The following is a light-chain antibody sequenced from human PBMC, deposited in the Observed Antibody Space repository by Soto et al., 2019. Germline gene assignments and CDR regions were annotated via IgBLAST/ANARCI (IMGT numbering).Light chain of an antibody. CDR2: EVS. CDR1: SSDVGGYKY. CDR3: SSYTSSTTYV. Sequence: QSVLTQPASVSGSPGQSIPISCTGTSSDVGGYKYVSWYQQHPGKAPKVMIYEVSNRPSGVSNRFSGSKSGNTASLTISGLQADDEADYYCSSYTSSTTYVFGPGTKLTVL. J-gene: IGLJ1*01. V-gene: IGLV2-14*01.